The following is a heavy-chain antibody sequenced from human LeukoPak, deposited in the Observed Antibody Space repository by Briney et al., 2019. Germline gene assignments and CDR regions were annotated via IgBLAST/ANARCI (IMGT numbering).Heavy chain of an antibody. CDR3: ARLIDSSGYGGDY. CDR2: IHTSGST. D-gene: IGHD3-22*01. J-gene: IGHJ4*02. CDR1: GASISSTSYC. Sequence: PSETLSLTCTVSGASISSTSYCWGWIRQPAGKGLEWIGHIHTSGSTNYNPSLKSRVTISVDTPKNQFSLKLSSVTAADTAVYYCARLIDSSGYGGDYWGQGTLVTVSS. V-gene: IGHV4-61*09.